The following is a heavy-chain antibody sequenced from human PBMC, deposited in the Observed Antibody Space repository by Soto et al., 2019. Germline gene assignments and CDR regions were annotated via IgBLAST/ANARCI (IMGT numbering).Heavy chain of an antibody. CDR2: ISSSSSYI. V-gene: IGHV3-21*01. CDR1: GFTFSSYS. CDR3: ARDGSFWSGINYYYYYYMDV. D-gene: IGHD3-3*01. Sequence: GGSLRLSCAASGFTFSSYSMNWVRQAPGRGLEWVSSISSSSSYIYYADSVKGRFTISRDNAKNSLYLQMNSLRAEDTAVYYCARDGSFWSGINYYYYYYMDVWGKGTTVTVSS. J-gene: IGHJ6*03.